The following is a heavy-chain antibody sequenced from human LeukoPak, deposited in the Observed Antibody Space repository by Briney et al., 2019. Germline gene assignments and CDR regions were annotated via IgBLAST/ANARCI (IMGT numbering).Heavy chain of an antibody. V-gene: IGHV3-30*02. J-gene: IGHJ4*02. CDR2: MRYNGTNK. D-gene: IGHD4-11*01. CDR3: AITVTTTDY. Sequence: TGGSLRLSCTGTGFTFSSHGFYWARQAPGKGLEWVSFMRYNGTNKYYADSVKGRFTISRDNSKNTLYHQMNSLRPEDTAVYYCAITVTTTDYWGQGTLVTVSS. CDR1: GFTFSSHG.